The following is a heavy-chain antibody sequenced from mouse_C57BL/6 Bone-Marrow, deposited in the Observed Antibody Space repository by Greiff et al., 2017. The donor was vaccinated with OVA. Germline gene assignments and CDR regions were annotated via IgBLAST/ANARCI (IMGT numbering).Heavy chain of an antibody. J-gene: IGHJ2*01. CDR1: GYTFTSYW. CDR3: ARSYYGSSLYYFDY. D-gene: IGHD1-1*01. Sequence: QVQLKQPGAELVRPGTSVKLSCKASGYTFTSYWMHWVKQRPGQGLEWIGVIDPSDSYTNNNQKFKGKATLTVDTSSSTAYMQLSSLTSEDSAVYYGARSYYGSSLYYFDYWGQGTTLTVSS. V-gene: IGHV1-59*01. CDR2: IDPSDSYT.